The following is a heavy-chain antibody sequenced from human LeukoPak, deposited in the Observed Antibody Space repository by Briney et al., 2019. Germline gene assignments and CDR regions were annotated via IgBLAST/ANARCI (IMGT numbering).Heavy chain of an antibody. CDR3: ARETDYYDSGGYYLQWFDP. J-gene: IGHJ5*02. V-gene: IGHV4-31*03. Sequence: SETLSLTCTVSGGSISRGGYYWSWIRQHPGKGLEWIGYIYYSGSTSYKPSLKSRVTISLDTSKNQFSLKLSSVTAADTAVYYCARETDYYDSGGYYLQWFDPWGQGTLVTVSS. CDR2: IYYSGST. D-gene: IGHD3-22*01. CDR1: GGSISRGGYY.